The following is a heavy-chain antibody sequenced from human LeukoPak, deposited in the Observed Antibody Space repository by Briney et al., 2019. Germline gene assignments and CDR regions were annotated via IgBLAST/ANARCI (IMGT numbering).Heavy chain of an antibody. J-gene: IGHJ3*01. CDR2: IRGSGASS. V-gene: IGHV3-23*01. CDR1: GFTLSNYA. CDR3: GRDPNGDYVGAFDF. Sequence: GGSLRLSCEASGFTLSNYAMTWVRQAPGKGLEWVSSIRGSGASSFYADSVKGRFAMSRDNSKSTLYLQMNSLRVGDTAVYYCGRDPNGDYVGAFDFGGQGTLVTVSS. D-gene: IGHD4-17*01.